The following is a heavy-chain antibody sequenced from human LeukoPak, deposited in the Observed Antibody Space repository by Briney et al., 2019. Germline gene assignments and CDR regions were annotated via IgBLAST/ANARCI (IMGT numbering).Heavy chain of an antibody. J-gene: IGHJ5*02. CDR3: ARARGGGYSSSWYWFDP. Sequence: SETLSLTCTVSGGSISSYYWSWIRQPPGKGLEWIGYIYYSGSTNYNPSLKSRVTISVDTSKNQFSLKLSSVTAADTAVYYCARARGGGYSSSWYWFDPWGQGTLVTVSS. CDR1: GGSISSYY. V-gene: IGHV4-59*12. D-gene: IGHD6-13*01. CDR2: IYYSGST.